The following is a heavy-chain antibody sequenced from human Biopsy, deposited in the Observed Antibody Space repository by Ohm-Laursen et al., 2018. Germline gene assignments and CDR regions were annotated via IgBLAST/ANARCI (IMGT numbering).Heavy chain of an antibody. CDR3: ARGPHSGSHSCFDY. J-gene: IGHJ4*02. D-gene: IGHD1-26*01. CDR2: IIPMFGTA. V-gene: IGHV1-69*01. CDR1: GGTFTNYA. Sequence: SSVKVSCKASGGTFTNYAISWVRQAPGQGLEWMGGIIPMFGTANYAQMFQGRVTISADESTSTSYMELSSLTTEDTAIYYCARGPHSGSHSCFDYWGRGTLVTVPS.